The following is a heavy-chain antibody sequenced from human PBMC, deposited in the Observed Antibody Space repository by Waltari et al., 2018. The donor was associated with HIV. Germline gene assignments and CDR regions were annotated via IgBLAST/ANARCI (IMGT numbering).Heavy chain of an antibody. J-gene: IGHJ6*02. CDR1: GFTFTNYW. CDR2: KKDDGSEK. D-gene: IGHD1-26*01. V-gene: IGHV3-7*01. CDR3: VRIGTFPHNYAIDF. Sequence: EVQLMESGGGLVQSGGSLRLSCAASGFTFTNYWMSWVRQTPGKGLEGVAYKKDDGSEKYYMGSVKGRFTISRDNAKNSMFLQMNSLRAEDTAVYYCVRIGTFPHNYAIDFWGQGTTVTVSS.